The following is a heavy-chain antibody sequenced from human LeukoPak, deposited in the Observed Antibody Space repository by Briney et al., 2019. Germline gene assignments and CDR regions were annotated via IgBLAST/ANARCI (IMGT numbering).Heavy chain of an antibody. CDR1: GFTFSDYS. CDR2: IKSKTDGGTT. CDR3: TTDRFS. V-gene: IGHV3-15*01. J-gene: IGHJ5*02. Sequence: GGSLRLSCAASGFTFSDYSMNWVRQAPGKGLECVARIKSKTDGGTTDYAAPVKGRFTISRDDSISTLPLQMSSLKTEDTAVYYCTTDRFSWGQGILVTVSS.